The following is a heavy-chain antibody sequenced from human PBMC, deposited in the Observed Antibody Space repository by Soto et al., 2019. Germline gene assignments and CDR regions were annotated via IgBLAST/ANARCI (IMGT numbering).Heavy chain of an antibody. CDR2: FKSKTDGGTI. CDR3: TTDPIRGSSTSYQGHVAY. J-gene: IGHJ4*02. Sequence: PGGSLRLSCASSGFTFRNAWMNWVRQAPGKGLEWVGRFKSKTDGGTIDYAAPVKGRFTISRDDSKNTLYLQMNSLKTEDTAVYYCTTDPIRGSSTSYQGHVAYWGQGTLVTVSS. V-gene: IGHV3-15*07. D-gene: IGHD2-2*01. CDR1: GFTFRNAW.